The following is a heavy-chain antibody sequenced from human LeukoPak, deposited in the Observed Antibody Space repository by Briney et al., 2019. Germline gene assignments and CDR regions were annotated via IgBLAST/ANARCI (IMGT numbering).Heavy chain of an antibody. V-gene: IGHV4-59*01. J-gene: IGHJ6*03. CDR2: IYYSGST. CDR1: GGSISSYY. CDR3: AREGGGYSYGYYYYYYMDV. Sequence: SETLSLTCTVSGGSISSYYWSWIRQPPGKGLEWIGYIYYSGSTNYNPSLKSRVTISVDTSKNQLSLKLSSVTAADTAVYYCAREGGGYSYGYYYYYYMDVWGKGTTVTVSS. D-gene: IGHD5-18*01.